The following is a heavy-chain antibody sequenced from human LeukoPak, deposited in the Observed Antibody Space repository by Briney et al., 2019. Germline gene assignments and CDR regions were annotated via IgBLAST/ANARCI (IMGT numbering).Heavy chain of an antibody. V-gene: IGHV3-13*01. J-gene: IGHJ4*02. CDR1: GFTFSDYD. CDR3: ARVAKERVGGVYYFDY. CDR2: IGTAGDT. D-gene: IGHD1-1*01. Sequence: GGSLRLSCAASGFTFSDYDMHWVRQATGKGLERVSAIGTAGDTYYAGSVKGRFTISRENAKNSLYLQMNSLRAGDTAVYYCARVAKERVGGVYYFDYWGQGTLVTVSS.